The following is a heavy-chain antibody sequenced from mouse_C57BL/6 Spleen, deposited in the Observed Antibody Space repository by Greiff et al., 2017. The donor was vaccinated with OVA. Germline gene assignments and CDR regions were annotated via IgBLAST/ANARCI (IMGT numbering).Heavy chain of an antibody. CDR2: INPNNGGT. CDR1: GYTFTDYN. Sequence: EVQLQQSGPELVKPGASVKMSCKASGYTFTDYNMHWVKQSHGKSLEWIGYINPNNGGTSSNQKFKGKATLTVNKSSSTAYMELRSLTSEDSAVYYCARGIYYSNFYAMDYWGQGTSVTVSS. J-gene: IGHJ4*01. CDR3: ARGIYYSNFYAMDY. V-gene: IGHV1-22*01. D-gene: IGHD2-5*01.